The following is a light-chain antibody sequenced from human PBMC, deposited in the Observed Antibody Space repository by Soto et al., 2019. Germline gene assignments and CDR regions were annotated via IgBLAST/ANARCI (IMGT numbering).Light chain of an antibody. CDR2: AAS. V-gene: IGKV1-5*01. CDR3: QQYYSYLPLT. CDR1: QSITTW. Sequence: DIQMTQSPSTLSASVGDRVTITCRASQSITTWLAWYQQKPGKAPKLLIYAASTLQSGVPSRFSGSGSGTDFTLTISCLQSEDFATYYCQQYYSYLPLTFGGGTKVEIK. J-gene: IGKJ4*01.